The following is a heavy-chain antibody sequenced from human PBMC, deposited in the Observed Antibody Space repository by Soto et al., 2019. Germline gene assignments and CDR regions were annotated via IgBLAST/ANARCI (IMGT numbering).Heavy chain of an antibody. Sequence: QVQLQESGPGLVKPSGTLSLTCAVSRGSISSSYWWNWVRQPPGKGLEWIGEIYHSGTTNYNPSLKGRVTISVDKSKNQFSLRLNSITAADTAVYYCARRLAAAGTHFDHWGQGTLVTVSS. D-gene: IGHD6-13*01. V-gene: IGHV4-4*02. CDR3: ARRLAAAGTHFDH. CDR2: IYHSGTT. CDR1: RGSISSSYW. J-gene: IGHJ4*02.